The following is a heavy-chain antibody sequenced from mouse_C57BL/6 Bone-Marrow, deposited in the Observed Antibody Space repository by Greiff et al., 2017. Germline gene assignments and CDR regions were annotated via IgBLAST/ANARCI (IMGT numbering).Heavy chain of an antibody. D-gene: IGHD3-3*01. CDR1: GYTFTSYW. V-gene: IGHV1-64*01. Sequence: VKLQQPGAELVKPGASVKLSCKASGYTFTSYWMNWVKQRPGQGLEWIGMIYPDSGSTNYNEKVKSKATLTVDKSSSTAYMQLSSLTSEDSAVYYCEGGDFWYYIDYWGQGTSVTVSS. CDR3: EGGDFWYYIDY. J-gene: IGHJ2*02. CDR2: IYPDSGST.